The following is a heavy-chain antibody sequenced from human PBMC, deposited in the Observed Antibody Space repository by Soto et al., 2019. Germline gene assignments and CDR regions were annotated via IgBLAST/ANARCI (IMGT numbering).Heavy chain of an antibody. CDR3: ARPTFLVAAAGRNTGSDY. Sequence: QLQLQESGPGLVKPSETLSLTCTVSGGSISSSSYYWGWIRQPPGKGLEWIGSIYYSGSTYYNPSLKSRVTISVETSKNQFSLKLSSVTAADTAVYYCARPTFLVAAAGRNTGSDYWGQGTLVAVSS. D-gene: IGHD6-13*01. CDR2: IYYSGST. V-gene: IGHV4-39*01. CDR1: GGSISSSSYY. J-gene: IGHJ4*02.